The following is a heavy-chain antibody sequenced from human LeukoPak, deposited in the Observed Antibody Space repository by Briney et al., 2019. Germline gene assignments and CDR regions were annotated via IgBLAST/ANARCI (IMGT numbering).Heavy chain of an antibody. J-gene: IGHJ5*02. Sequence: SESLSLTCTVSGGSISSGSYYWSWIRQPAGKGLEWIGRIYTSGSTNYNPSLKSRVTISVDTSKNQFSLKLSSVTAADTAVYYCARDGPALDPWGQGTLVTVSS. CDR3: ARDGPALDP. CDR2: IYTSGST. CDR1: GGSISSGSYY. V-gene: IGHV4-61*02.